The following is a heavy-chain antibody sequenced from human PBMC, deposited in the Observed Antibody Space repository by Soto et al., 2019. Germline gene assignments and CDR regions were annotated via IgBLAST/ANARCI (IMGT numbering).Heavy chain of an antibody. J-gene: IGHJ4*02. CDR1: GFTFSSYS. V-gene: IGHV3-48*01. D-gene: IGHD3-16*01. CDR3: ARESGAYDYIWGSRYYFDC. Sequence: EVQLVESGGGLVQPGGSLRLSCAASGFTFSSYSMNWVRQAPGKGLEWVSYISSSSSTIYYADSVKGRFTISRDNAKNSLYLQMNSLRAEDTAVYYCARESGAYDYIWGSRYYFDCLGQGTLVTVSS. CDR2: ISSSSSTI.